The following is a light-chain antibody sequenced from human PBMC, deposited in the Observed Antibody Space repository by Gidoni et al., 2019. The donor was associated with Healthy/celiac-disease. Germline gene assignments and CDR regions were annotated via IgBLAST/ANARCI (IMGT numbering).Light chain of an antibody. CDR3: QQRSTWPST. CDR1: QSVSSY. J-gene: IGKJ1*01. CDR2: DAS. Sequence: EIVLTQSPATLSLSPGERATLSCRASQSVSSYLAGYQQKPGQAPRLLIYDASNRATGIPARFSGSGSGTDFTLTISSLEPEDFAVYYCQQRSTWPSTFGQGTKVEIK. V-gene: IGKV3-11*01.